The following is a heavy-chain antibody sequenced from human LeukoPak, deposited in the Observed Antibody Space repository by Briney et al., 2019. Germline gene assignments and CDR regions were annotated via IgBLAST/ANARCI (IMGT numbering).Heavy chain of an antibody. Sequence: SETLSLTCTVSGGSISSSSYYWGWIRQPPGKGLEWIGSIYYSGSTYYNPSLKSRVTMSVDTSKNQFSLKLSSVTAADTAVYYCARRPRDYVWGSYRPNWFDPWGQGTLVTVSS. D-gene: IGHD3-16*02. V-gene: IGHV4-39*01. J-gene: IGHJ5*02. CDR3: ARRPRDYVWGSYRPNWFDP. CDR2: IYYSGST. CDR1: GGSISSSSYY.